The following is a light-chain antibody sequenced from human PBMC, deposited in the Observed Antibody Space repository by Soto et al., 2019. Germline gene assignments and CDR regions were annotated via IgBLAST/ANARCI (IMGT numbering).Light chain of an antibody. CDR2: DAS. CDR1: QSSSGW. CDR3: QQYETFWGT. V-gene: IGKV1-5*01. Sequence: DIQMTQSPSTLSASVGATVTVTCRASQSSSGWVAGYHQKPGKAPNLLSYDASALPRGVPSRCSGSGSGTIFPLTSAILHADVVATYCYQQYETFWGTFGPGTKVDI. J-gene: IGKJ1*01.